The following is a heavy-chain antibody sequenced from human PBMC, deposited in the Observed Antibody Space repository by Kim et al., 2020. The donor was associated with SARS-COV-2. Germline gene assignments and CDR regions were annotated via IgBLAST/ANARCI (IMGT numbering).Heavy chain of an antibody. CDR2: ISYRGNT. D-gene: IGHD6-19*01. CDR3: AVSTGYYQGLDY. CDR1: GASISTTSDY. J-gene: IGHJ4*02. V-gene: IGHV4-39*01. Sequence: SETLSLTCTVSGASISTTSDYWGWVRQSPGKGLEWVGTISYRGNTYYNPSLKTRLTISVDMSNNQFSLKLNSVTAADTAVYYCAVSTGYYQGLDYWGQGT.